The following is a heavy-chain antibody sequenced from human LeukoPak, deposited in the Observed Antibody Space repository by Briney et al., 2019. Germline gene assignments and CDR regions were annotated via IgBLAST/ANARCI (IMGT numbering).Heavy chain of an antibody. Sequence: ASVKVSCKASGYTFTGYYIHWVRQAPGQGLEWMGWINPNSGGTNHAQKFQGRVTMTRGTSISTAYMELRRLRSDDTAVYYCARDSSGSYRIAFDKWGQGTMVTVSS. J-gene: IGHJ3*02. CDR2: INPNSGGT. CDR3: ARDSSGSYRIAFDK. CDR1: GYTFTGYY. D-gene: IGHD1-26*01. V-gene: IGHV1-2*02.